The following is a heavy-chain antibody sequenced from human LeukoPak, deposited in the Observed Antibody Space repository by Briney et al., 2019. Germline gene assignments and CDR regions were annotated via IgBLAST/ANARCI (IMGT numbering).Heavy chain of an antibody. V-gene: IGHV3-30*18. CDR1: GFTFSSYG. Sequence: PGRSLRLSCAASGFTFSSYGMHWVRQAPGKGLEWAAVISYDGSNKYYADSVKGRFTISRDNSKNTLYLQMNSLRAEDTAVYYCAKDHQTGIAAAGDYWGQGTLVTVSS. J-gene: IGHJ4*02. D-gene: IGHD6-13*01. CDR3: AKDHQTGIAAAGDY. CDR2: ISYDGSNK.